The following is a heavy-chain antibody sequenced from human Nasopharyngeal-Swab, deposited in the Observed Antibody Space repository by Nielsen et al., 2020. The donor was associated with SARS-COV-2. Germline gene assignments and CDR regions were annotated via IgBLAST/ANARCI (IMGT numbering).Heavy chain of an antibody. Sequence: SGPTLVKPTQTLTLTCTFSGFSLSTSGMCVSWIRQPPGKALEWLALIDLDDDKYYSTSLKTRLTISKDTSKNQVVLTMTNMDPVDTATYYCARIRRQQLANGVGWFDPWGQGTLVTVSS. CDR3: ARIRRQQLANGVGWFDP. CDR1: GFSLSTSGMC. CDR2: IDLDDDK. D-gene: IGHD6-13*01. J-gene: IGHJ5*02. V-gene: IGHV2-70*01.